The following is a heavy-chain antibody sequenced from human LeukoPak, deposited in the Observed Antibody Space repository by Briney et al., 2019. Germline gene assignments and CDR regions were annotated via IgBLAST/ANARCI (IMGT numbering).Heavy chain of an antibody. D-gene: IGHD1-1*01. CDR2: ITSSGTYI. CDR1: GFTFSSYS. J-gene: IGHJ6*03. CDR3: ARDPYNGAYSEGYYYYYMDV. V-gene: IGHV3-21*01. Sequence: GGSLRLSCAASGFTFSSYSMNWVRQAPGKALEWVSSITSSGTYIFYADSVKGRFTISRDNAKNSLYLQMNSLRVEDTAIYYCARDPYNGAYSEGYYYYYMDVWGKGTTVTVSS.